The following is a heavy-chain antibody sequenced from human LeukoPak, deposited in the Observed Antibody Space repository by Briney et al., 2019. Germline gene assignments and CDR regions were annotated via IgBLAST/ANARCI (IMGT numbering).Heavy chain of an antibody. CDR1: GGSISSSSYY. Sequence: SETLSLTCTVSGGSISSSSYYWGWIRQPPGKGLEWIGSIYYSGSTYYNPSLKSRVTISVDTSKNQFSLKLSSVTAADTAVFYCATLRFLDYYMDVWGKGTTATVSS. CDR2: IYYSGST. CDR3: ATLRFLDYYMDV. J-gene: IGHJ6*03. V-gene: IGHV4-39*01. D-gene: IGHD3-3*01.